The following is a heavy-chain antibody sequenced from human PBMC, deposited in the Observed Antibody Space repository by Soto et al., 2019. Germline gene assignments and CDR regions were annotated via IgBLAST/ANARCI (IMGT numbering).Heavy chain of an antibody. J-gene: IGHJ3*01. Sequence: QITLKVSGPTLVKPTQTLTLTCTLSGISLSTSGVGLGWIRQTPGKALEWLALIYWNDDKHYNPSLRTRLTITTDTSKNRAVLTMTNLDPVDTATYYCARGLATLPVFAFDVWDQGTVVTVSS. CDR1: GISLSTSGVG. V-gene: IGHV2-5*01. CDR3: ARGLATLPVFAFDV. D-gene: IGHD6-6*01. CDR2: IYWNDDK.